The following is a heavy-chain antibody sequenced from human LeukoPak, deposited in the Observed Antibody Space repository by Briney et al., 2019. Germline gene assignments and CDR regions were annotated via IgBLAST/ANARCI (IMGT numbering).Heavy chain of an antibody. Sequence: GGSLRLSCAASGFTFSTYGMNWVRQAPGKGLEWVSYISDSSSTIYYADSVKGRFTISRDNAKNSLYLQMNSLRDEDTAVYYCARDCSGSYLRYYFDYWGQGTLVTASS. V-gene: IGHV3-48*02. CDR2: ISDSSSTI. CDR1: GFTFSTYG. J-gene: IGHJ4*02. D-gene: IGHD1-26*01. CDR3: ARDCSGSYLRYYFDY.